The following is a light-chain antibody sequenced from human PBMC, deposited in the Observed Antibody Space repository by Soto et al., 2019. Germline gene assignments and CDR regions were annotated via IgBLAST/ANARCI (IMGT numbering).Light chain of an antibody. CDR3: CSYAGSYTHV. V-gene: IGLV2-11*01. J-gene: IGLJ1*01. CDR2: DVS. Sequence: QSALTQPRSVSGSPGQSVTISCTGTSSDVGGYIYVSWYQQYPAKAPKVMIYDVSRRPSGVPDRFSGSKSGNTASLTISGLQAEDEAVYYCCSYAGSYTHVFGTGTKLTVL. CDR1: SSDVGGYIY.